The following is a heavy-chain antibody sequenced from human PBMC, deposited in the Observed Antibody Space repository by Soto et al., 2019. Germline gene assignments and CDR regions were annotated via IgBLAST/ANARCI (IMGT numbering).Heavy chain of an antibody. V-gene: IGHV4-30-4*01. CDR3: ARAVSDALDY. CDR1: GGCLSSGDYY. Sequence: SETLSLTCTVSGGCLSSGDYYWSWIRQPPGKGLEWIGYIYYSGSTYYNPSLKSRVTISVDTSKNQFSLKLSSVTAADTAVYYCARAVSDALDYWAQGTLVTGSS. CDR2: IYYSGST. D-gene: IGHD4-4*01. J-gene: IGHJ4*01.